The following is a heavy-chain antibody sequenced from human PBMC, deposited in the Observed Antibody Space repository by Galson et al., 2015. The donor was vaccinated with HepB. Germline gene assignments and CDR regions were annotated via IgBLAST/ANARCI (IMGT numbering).Heavy chain of an antibody. CDR1: GFTFSSSW. Sequence: SLRLSCAASGFTFSSSWMSWVRQAPGKGLEWVANIKQDGSEKYYVDSVKGRFTISRDNAKNSLYLQMNSLRAEDTAVYYCARVADSDYGDHSHFDSWGQGTLVTVSS. J-gene: IGHJ4*02. V-gene: IGHV3-7*01. CDR2: IKQDGSEK. CDR3: ARVADSDYGDHSHFDS. D-gene: IGHD4-17*01.